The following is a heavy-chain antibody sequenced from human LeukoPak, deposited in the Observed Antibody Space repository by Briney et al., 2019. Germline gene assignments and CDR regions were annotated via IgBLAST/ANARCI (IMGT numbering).Heavy chain of an antibody. CDR1: GGSISSYY. Sequence: PSETLSLTCTVSGGSISSYYWSWIRQPAGKGLEWIGRIYTSGSTNYNPSLKSRVTMSVDTSKNQFSLKLSSVTAADTAVYYCARGEPDYGDYIFDYWGQGTLVTVSS. CDR3: ARGEPDYGDYIFDY. D-gene: IGHD4-17*01. J-gene: IGHJ4*02. CDR2: IYTSGST. V-gene: IGHV4-4*07.